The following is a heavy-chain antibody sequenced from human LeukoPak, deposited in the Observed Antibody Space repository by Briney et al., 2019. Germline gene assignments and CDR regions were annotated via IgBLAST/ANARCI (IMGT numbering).Heavy chain of an antibody. D-gene: IGHD4-17*01. CDR3: ARALHFDYGDYEGPDY. CDR1: GYSFTSYW. V-gene: IGHV5-51*01. J-gene: IGHJ4*02. Sequence: GESLKISCKGSGYSFTSYWIGWVRQMPGKGLEWMGIIYPGDSDTRYSPSFQGQVTISADKSISTAYLQWSSLKASDTAMYYCARALHFDYGDYEGPDYWGQGTLVTVSS. CDR2: IYPGDSDT.